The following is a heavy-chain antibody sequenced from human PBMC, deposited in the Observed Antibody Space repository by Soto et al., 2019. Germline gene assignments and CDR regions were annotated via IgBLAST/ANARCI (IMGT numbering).Heavy chain of an antibody. CDR3: ARWVVAASAYWYFDL. V-gene: IGHV4-39*01. CDR2: IFHSGAT. J-gene: IGHJ2*01. D-gene: IGHD2-15*01. CDR1: GGSIRTTSYY. Sequence: QLQESGPGLVKPSETLSLTCTVSGGSIRTTSYYWGWIRQSPGKGLEWIGSIFHSGATNYNPSLKSRGSISVDTSKNQFSLEMNFVTAADTAVYYCARWVVAASAYWYFDLWGRGTLVPVSS.